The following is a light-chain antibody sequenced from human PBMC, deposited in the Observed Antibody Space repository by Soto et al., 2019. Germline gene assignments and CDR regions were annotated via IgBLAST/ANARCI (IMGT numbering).Light chain of an antibody. V-gene: IGLV1-51*02. Sequence: QSVLTQPPSVSAAPGQKVTISCSGSSSNIGNNYVSWYQQLPGTAPKLLIYENNKRPSGIPDRFSGSKSGTSATLGITGLPAWDGADYYCGTWDSSLSAGVFGGGTKLTVL. CDR3: GTWDSSLSAGV. CDR2: ENN. CDR1: SSNIGNNY. J-gene: IGLJ3*02.